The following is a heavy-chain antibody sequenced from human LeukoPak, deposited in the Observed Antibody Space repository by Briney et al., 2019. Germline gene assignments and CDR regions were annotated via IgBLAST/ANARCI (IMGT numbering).Heavy chain of an antibody. CDR1: EFSVGSNY. Sequence: PGGSLRLSCAAPEFSVGSNYMNWVRQAPGKGLEWVSYISSSGSTIYYADSVKGRFTISRDNAKNSLYLQMNSLRAEDTAVYYCAELGITMIGGVWGKGTTVTISS. J-gene: IGHJ6*04. CDR3: AELGITMIGGV. CDR2: ISSSGSTI. D-gene: IGHD3-10*02. V-gene: IGHV3-48*03.